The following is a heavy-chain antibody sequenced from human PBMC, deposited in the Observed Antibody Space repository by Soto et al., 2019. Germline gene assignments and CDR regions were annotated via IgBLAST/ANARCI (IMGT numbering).Heavy chain of an antibody. J-gene: IGHJ4*02. V-gene: IGHV3-23*01. CDR1: GFTFSSYA. Sequence: GGSLRLSCAASGFTFSSYAMTWVRQAPGKGLEWVSAISGSGGSTYYADSVKGRFTISRDNSKNTLYLQMNSLRAEDTAVYYCAKEQIAVVVVAATYFDYWGQGTLVTVSS. CDR3: AKEQIAVVVVAATYFDY. D-gene: IGHD2-15*01. CDR2: ISGSGGST.